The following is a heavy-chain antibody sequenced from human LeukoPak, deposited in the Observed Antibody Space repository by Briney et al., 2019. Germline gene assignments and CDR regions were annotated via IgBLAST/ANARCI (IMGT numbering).Heavy chain of an antibody. D-gene: IGHD2-21*02. V-gene: IGHV3-23*01. CDR2: ISGGGDIT. CDR1: GFNFSNHA. CDR3: VREDTPATANY. Sequence: PGGSLRLTCAASGFNFSNHAMSWVRQTPGKGLEWVSAISGGGDITYYADSVTGRFTISRDNSKDTLFLQMHSLRLGDTAVYYCVREDTPATANYWGQGTLVTVSS. J-gene: IGHJ4*02.